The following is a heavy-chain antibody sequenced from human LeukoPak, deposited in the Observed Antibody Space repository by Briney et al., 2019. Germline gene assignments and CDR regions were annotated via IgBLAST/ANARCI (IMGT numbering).Heavy chain of an antibody. J-gene: IGHJ4*02. V-gene: IGHV1-2*02. CDR2: INPNSGGT. D-gene: IGHD3-22*01. CDR1: GYTFTGYY. Sequence: GASVTVSCKASGYTFTGYYMHWVRQAPGQGLEWMGWINPNSGGTNYAQKFQGRVTMTRDTSISTAYMELSRLRSDDTAVYYCARDRFQKDYYDSSGYYDYWGQGTLVTVSS. CDR3: ARDRFQKDYYDSSGYYDY.